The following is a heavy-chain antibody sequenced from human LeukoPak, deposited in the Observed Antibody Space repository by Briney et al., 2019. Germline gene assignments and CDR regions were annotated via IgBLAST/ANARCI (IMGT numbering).Heavy chain of an antibody. Sequence: SETLSLTCTVSGGSIISTIYYWGWIRQSPGKGLDWIGSIYYSGSTYYNPSLKSRVTISVDTSKNQFSLKLSSVTAADTAVYYCARHDRAGTYYFDYWGQGTLVTVSS. J-gene: IGHJ4*02. CDR1: GGSIISTIYY. V-gene: IGHV4-39*01. CDR3: ARHDRAGTYYFDY. D-gene: IGHD6-13*01. CDR2: IYYSGST.